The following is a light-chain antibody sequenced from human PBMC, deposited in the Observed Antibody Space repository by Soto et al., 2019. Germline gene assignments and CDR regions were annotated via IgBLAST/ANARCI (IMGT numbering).Light chain of an antibody. V-gene: IGKV3-15*01. CDR3: QQSYSTPRT. CDR2: GAS. CDR1: QSVSSD. Sequence: EIVMTQSPATLSVSPGERATLSCRASQSVSSDLAWYEQKPGQAPRLLIYGASTRATGIPARFSGSGSGTEFTLTISSLQSEDFATYYCQQSYSTPRTFGQGTRWIS. J-gene: IGKJ1*01.